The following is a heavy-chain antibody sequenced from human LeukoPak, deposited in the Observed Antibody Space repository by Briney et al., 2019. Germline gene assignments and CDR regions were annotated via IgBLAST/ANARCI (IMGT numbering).Heavy chain of an antibody. J-gene: IGHJ1*01. D-gene: IGHD6-19*01. V-gene: IGHV3-23*01. Sequence: GGSLRLSCAVSGFTLSDYAMSWVRQAPGKGPEWISAIRGGSSDTYYADSVRGRFTISRDNSKNTLYLQMNSLSAEDTAVYYCAKDLFGVAGSWGYSQYWGPGTLVTVSS. CDR1: GFTLSDYA. CDR2: IRGGSSDT. CDR3: AKDLFGVAGSWGYSQY.